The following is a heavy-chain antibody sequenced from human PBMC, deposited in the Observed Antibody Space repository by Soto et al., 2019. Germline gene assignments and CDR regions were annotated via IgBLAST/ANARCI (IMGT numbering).Heavy chain of an antibody. Sequence: GGSLRLSCAASGFTVSSNYMSWVRQAPGKGLEWVSVIYSGGSTYYADSVKGRFTISRDNSKNTLYLQMNSLRAEDTAVYYCARDDPLLADSSGYYGSFAFDIWGQGTMVTVSS. V-gene: IGHV3-53*01. D-gene: IGHD3-22*01. CDR2: IYSGGST. CDR1: GFTVSSNY. CDR3: ARDDPLLADSSGYYGSFAFDI. J-gene: IGHJ3*02.